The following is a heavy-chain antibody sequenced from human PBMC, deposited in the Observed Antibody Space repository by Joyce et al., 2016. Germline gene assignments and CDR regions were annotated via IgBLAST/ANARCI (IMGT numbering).Heavy chain of an antibody. CDR1: GYTFTDYY. Sequence: QVQLVQSGAEVKKPGASVRVSCKASGYTFTDYYMHWVRQAPGQGLEWMGCINPNSGGTNCAQKFQGRVTMTRDTSINTAYMELARLTSDDAAIYYCARLEGERYFYWLYDAAFDIWAQGTMVTVSS. J-gene: IGHJ3*02. CDR3: ARLEGERYFYWLYDAAFDI. CDR2: INPNSGGT. V-gene: IGHV1-2*02. D-gene: IGHD3-9*01.